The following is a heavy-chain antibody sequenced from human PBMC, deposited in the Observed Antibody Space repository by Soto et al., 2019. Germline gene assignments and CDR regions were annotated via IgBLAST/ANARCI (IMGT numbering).Heavy chain of an antibody. D-gene: IGHD6-13*01. CDR2: IYYSGST. Sequence: QVQLQESGPGLVKPSETLSLTCTVSGGSISSYYWSWIRQPPGKGLEWIGYIYYSGSTNYNPSLKSRVTISVDTSKNQFSLKLSSVTAAATAVYDCARIAAAGTCWFAPGGQGTLVTVAA. V-gene: IGHV4-59*01. CDR3: ARIAAAGTCWFAP. CDR1: GGSISSYY. J-gene: IGHJ5*02.